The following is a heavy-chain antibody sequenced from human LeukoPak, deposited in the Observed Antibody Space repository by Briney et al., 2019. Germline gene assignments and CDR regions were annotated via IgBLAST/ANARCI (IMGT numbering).Heavy chain of an antibody. Sequence: ASVKVSCKASGHTFTSYDINWVRQAPGQGLEWMGWINPNSGGTNYAQKFQGRVTMTRDTSISTAYMELSRLRSDDTAVYYCASGRGFRELSHPLDYWGQGTLVTVSS. CDR2: INPNSGGT. V-gene: IGHV1-2*02. CDR3: ASGRGFRELSHPLDY. D-gene: IGHD3-10*01. J-gene: IGHJ4*02. CDR1: GHTFTSYD.